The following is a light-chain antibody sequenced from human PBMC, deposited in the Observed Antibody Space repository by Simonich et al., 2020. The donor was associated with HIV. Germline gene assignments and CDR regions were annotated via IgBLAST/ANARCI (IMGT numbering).Light chain of an antibody. CDR3: QQYDILPYT. CDR2: DAS. CDR1: QDIDNY. V-gene: IGKV1-33*01. J-gene: IGKJ2*01. Sequence: DIQMTQSPSSLSASVGERVTITCQASQDIDNYLNWYQQKPGKSPMLMIYDASSLETGVPSRFSGRGSGTYFTFTISSLQPEDIATYYCQQYDILPYTFGQGTKLEIK.